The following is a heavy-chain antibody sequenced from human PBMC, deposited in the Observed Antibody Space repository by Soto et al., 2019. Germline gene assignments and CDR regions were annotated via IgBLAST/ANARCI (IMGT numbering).Heavy chain of an antibody. Sequence: QVQLVQSEAEVKNPGASVKVSCKASGYTFTRYGIGWARQAPGQGLEWMGWINTYNGNTNYAQNVQGRVTLTTDTXXSTAYMELRSLRSNDTAIYYCAMVDVYVTPSPQDVWGQGTTVIVSS. J-gene: IGHJ6*02. V-gene: IGHV1-18*01. CDR3: AMVDVYVTPSPQDV. D-gene: IGHD3-16*01. CDR2: INTYNGNT. CDR1: GYTFTRYG.